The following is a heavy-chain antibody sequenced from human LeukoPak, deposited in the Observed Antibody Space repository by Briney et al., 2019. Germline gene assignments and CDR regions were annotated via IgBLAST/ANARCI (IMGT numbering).Heavy chain of an antibody. CDR1: GFTFSSYA. CDR3: ASKWFCGGDCYYQIDF. V-gene: IGHV3-48*01. D-gene: IGHD2-21*02. CDR2: ISSGSSTK. Sequence: GGSLRLSCAASGFTFSSYAMSWVRQAPGKGLEWVSYISSGSSTKYYADSVKGRFTISRDNSKNTLFLQMNSLRPEDTAVYYCASKWFCGGDCYYQIDFWGQGTLVTVSS. J-gene: IGHJ4*02.